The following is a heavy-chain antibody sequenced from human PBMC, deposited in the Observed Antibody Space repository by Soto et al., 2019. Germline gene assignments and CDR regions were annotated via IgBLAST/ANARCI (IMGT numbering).Heavy chain of an antibody. J-gene: IGHJ4*02. CDR2: SIPIFGTA. CDR1: GGTFRSYA. CDR3: ANGYSSPTFDC. Sequence: QVQLVQSGAEVKKPGSSVTVSCKASGGTFRSYAISWVRHAPGQGLEWMGGSIPIFGTANYAQKFQGRVTITAGASTRTASMELASLRTENTAVYYFANGYSSPTFDCWGQGTPVTVAP. V-gene: IGHV1-69*12. D-gene: IGHD6-13*01.